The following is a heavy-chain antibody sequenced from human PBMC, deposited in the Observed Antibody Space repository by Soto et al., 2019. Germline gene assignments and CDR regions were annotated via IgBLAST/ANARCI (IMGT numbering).Heavy chain of an antibody. CDR1: VFTFSSYG. V-gene: IGHV3-30*18. J-gene: IGHJ6*02. CDR3: AKDSQLGPSYYLYYGMDV. Sequence: RWSLRLSCAASVFTFSSYGMHWFRQAPGKGLEWVAVISYDGSNKYYADSVKGRFTISRDNSKNTLYLQMNSLRAEGTAVYYCAKDSQLGPSYYLYYGMDVWGQGTTVTVSS. D-gene: IGHD6-6*01. CDR2: ISYDGSNK.